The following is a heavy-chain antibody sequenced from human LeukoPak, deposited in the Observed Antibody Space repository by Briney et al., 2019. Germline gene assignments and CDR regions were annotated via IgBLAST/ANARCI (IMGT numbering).Heavy chain of an antibody. D-gene: IGHD3-3*01. CDR1: AFTFSTYW. V-gene: IGHV3-7*01. J-gene: IGHJ4*02. CDR2: IKHDGSEK. CDR3: ARGGGFGYGFWSGQGSYYFDY. Sequence: PGGSLRLSCAASAFTFSTYWMSWVRQAPGKGLEWVANIKHDGSEKYYVDSVKGRFTISRDNARNSLYLQMNSLRAEDTAVYYCARGGGFGYGFWSGQGSYYFDYWGQGTLVTVSS.